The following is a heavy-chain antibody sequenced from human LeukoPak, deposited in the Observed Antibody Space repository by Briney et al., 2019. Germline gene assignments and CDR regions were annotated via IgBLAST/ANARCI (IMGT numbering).Heavy chain of an antibody. V-gene: IGHV4-34*01. CDR3: ARVEQLVPGY. CDR1: GGSFSGYY. J-gene: IGHJ4*02. CDR2: INHSGST. D-gene: IGHD6-6*01. Sequence: SETLSLTCAVYGGSFSGYYWSWIRQPPGKGLEWIGEINHSGSTNYNPSLKSRVTISVDTSKNQFSLKLSSVTAADTAVYYCARVEQLVPGYWGQGTLVTVSS.